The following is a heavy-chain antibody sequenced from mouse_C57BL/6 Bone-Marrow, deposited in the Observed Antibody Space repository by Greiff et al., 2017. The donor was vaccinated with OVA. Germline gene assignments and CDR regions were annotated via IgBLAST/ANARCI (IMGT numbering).Heavy chain of an antibody. J-gene: IGHJ2*01. D-gene: IGHD4-1*01. Sequence: QVQLQQPGAELVKPGASVKLSCKASGYTFTSYWMHWVKQRPGQGLEWIGMIRPNSGSTNYNEKFKSQATLTVDKSSSTAYMQLSSLTSEDSAVYYCAREGNWVDYWGQGTTLTVSS. CDR1: GYTFTSYW. V-gene: IGHV1-64*01. CDR3: AREGNWVDY. CDR2: IRPNSGST.